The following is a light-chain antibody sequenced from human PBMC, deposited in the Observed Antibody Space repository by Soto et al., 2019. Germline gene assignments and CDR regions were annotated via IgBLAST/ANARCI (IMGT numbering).Light chain of an antibody. CDR3: QQYDSQSYT. J-gene: IGKJ2*01. CDR1: QSISSW. Sequence: DIQMTQSPSTLSASVGDRVTITCRASQSISSWLAWYQQKPGKAPKLLIYKASSLESGVPSRFSGSGSGTEFTLTIISLQPDDFATYYCQQYDSQSYTFGQGTKLEIK. CDR2: KAS. V-gene: IGKV1-5*03.